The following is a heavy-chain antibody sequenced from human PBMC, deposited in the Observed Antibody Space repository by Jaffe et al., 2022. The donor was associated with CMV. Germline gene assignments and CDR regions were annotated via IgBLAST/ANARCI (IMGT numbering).Heavy chain of an antibody. CDR3: ARVVKLPDIYYYYYMDV. V-gene: IGHV3-48*03. CDR1: GFTFNYYE. Sequence: EAQLVESGGDLVQPGGSLRLSCAASGFTFNYYEMNWVRQAPGKGLEWVAYIYSGGTTINYADSVKGRFTISRDNAKNLLFLQMKSLRVEDTAVYYCARVVKLPDIYYYYYMDVWGKGTTVTVSS. D-gene: IGHD2-2*01. J-gene: IGHJ6*03. CDR2: IYSGGTTI.